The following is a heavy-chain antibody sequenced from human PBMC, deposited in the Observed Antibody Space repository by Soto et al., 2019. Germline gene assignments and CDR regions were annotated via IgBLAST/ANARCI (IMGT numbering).Heavy chain of an antibody. CDR1: GFTFSTYS. Sequence: PGGSLRFSCAASGFTFSTYSMSWVRQAPGMGLEWLSSSSSSTSSIYFADSVRGRFTISRDNAKNSLYLQMNSLRDEDTAVYYCARDGYCISTSCFFWPDVWGQGTTVTVSS. J-gene: IGHJ6*01. CDR2: SSSSTSSI. D-gene: IGHD2-2*03. V-gene: IGHV3-48*02. CDR3: ARDGYCISTSCFFWPDV.